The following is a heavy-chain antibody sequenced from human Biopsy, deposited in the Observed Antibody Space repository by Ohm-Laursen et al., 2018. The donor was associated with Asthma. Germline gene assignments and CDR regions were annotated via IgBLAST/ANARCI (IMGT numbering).Heavy chain of an antibody. V-gene: IGHV3-30*12. CDR2: ISYDGSSI. CDR1: RFTYE. D-gene: IGHD3-10*01. Sequence: SLRLSCAASRFTYEMHWVRQAPGKGLEWVAVISYDGSSIYYAESVKGRFTIARDNSKNTLYLQMNSLRVEDTAVYYCARGREGSGSYFTSHWFDPWGQGTLVTVSS. J-gene: IGHJ5*02. CDR3: ARGREGSGSYFTSHWFDP.